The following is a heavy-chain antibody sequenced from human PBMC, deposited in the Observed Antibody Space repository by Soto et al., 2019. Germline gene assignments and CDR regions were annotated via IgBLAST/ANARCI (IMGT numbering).Heavy chain of an antibody. CDR2: IIPIFGTA. V-gene: IGHV1-69*06. Sequence: VASVKVSCKASGGTFSTYAMRCVRQAPGQGLEWMGGIIPIFGTANYAQKFQGRVTITADKSPSTAYMELSSLRSEDTAVYYRARGAYQLVKGYYYYYGMDVWGQGTTVTVSS. D-gene: IGHD1-1*01. CDR1: GGTFSTYA. CDR3: ARGAYQLVKGYYYYYGMDV. J-gene: IGHJ6*02.